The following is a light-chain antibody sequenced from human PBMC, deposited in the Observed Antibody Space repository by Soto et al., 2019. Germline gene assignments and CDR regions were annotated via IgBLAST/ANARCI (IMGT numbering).Light chain of an antibody. V-gene: IGKV3-11*01. CDR3: QQRGEWPPGAT. CDR1: LSISNS. CDR2: EAS. J-gene: IGKJ5*01. Sequence: EILFTQSPATLSLSPGEIAPLSCRARLSISNSLAWYQQKPGQAPRLLIYEASNRATGIPARFSGSGSGTDFTLTISSLEPEDFAVYYCQQRGEWPPGATFGQGTRLEIK.